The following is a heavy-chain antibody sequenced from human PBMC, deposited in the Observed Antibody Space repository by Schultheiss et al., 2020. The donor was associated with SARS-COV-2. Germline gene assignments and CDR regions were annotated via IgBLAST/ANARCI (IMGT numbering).Heavy chain of an antibody. CDR2: ISGSGGST. CDR3: ARSGRVAARPGGRYYYYYGMDV. V-gene: IGHV3-23*01. D-gene: IGHD6-6*01. J-gene: IGHJ6*02. Sequence: GGSLRLSCVGSGFTFSSIEMNWVRQAPGKGLEWVSAISGSGGSTYYADSVKGRFTISRDNSKNTLYLQMNSLRAEDTAVYYCARSGRVAARPGGRYYYYYGMDVWGQGTTVTVSS. CDR1: GFTFSSIE.